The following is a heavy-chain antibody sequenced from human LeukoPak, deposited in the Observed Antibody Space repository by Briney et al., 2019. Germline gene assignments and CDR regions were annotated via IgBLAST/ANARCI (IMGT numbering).Heavy chain of an antibody. V-gene: IGHV1-18*01. CDR3: ARDNVHSGYDYVPREFDY. D-gene: IGHD5-12*01. Sequence: ASVKVSCKASGYTFTSYGISWVRQAPGQGLELTGWISAYNGNTNYAQKLQGRVTMTTDTSTSTAYMELRSLRSDDTAVYYCARDNVHSGYDYVPREFDYWGQGALVTVSS. CDR2: ISAYNGNT. J-gene: IGHJ4*02. CDR1: GYTFTSYG.